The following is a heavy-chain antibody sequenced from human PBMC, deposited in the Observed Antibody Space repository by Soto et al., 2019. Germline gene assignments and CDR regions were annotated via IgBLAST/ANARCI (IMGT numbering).Heavy chain of an antibody. CDR1: GYSISSGYY. CDR2: IYHSGST. D-gene: IGHD3-3*01. V-gene: IGHV4-38-2*01. CDR3: AAGRYDFWSGYRPYYFDY. Sequence: PSETLSLTCAVAGYSISSGYYWGWIRQPPGKGLEWIGSIYHSGSTYYNPSLKSRVTISVDTSKNQFSLKLSSVTAADTAVYYCAAGRYDFWSGYRPYYFDYWGQGTLVTVSS. J-gene: IGHJ4*02.